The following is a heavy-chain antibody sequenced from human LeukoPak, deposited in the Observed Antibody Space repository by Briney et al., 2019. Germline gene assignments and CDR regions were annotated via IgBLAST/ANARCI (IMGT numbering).Heavy chain of an antibody. J-gene: IGHJ4*02. D-gene: IGHD3-22*01. CDR3: ARDADYYDSSGYYPDY. V-gene: IGHV3-48*01. CDR2: ISSSSSTI. CDR1: GFTFSSYS. Sequence: GGSLRLSCAASGFTFSSYSMNWVRQAPGKGLGWVSYISSSSSTIYYADSVKGRFTISRDNAKNSLYLQMNSLRAEDTAVYYCARDADYYDSSGYYPDYWGQGTLVTVSS.